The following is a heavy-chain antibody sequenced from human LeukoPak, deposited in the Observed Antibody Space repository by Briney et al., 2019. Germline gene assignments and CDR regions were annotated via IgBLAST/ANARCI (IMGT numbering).Heavy chain of an antibody. J-gene: IGHJ4*02. D-gene: IGHD6-13*01. V-gene: IGHV4-39*01. CDR3: ATLNLEQHPDY. CDR2: IYYSGST. CDR1: GGSISSSSHH. Sequence: SETLSLTCTVSGGSISSSSHHWGWIRQPPGKGLEWIGSIYYSGSTYYNPSLKSRVTISVDTSKNQFSLKLSSVTAADTAVYYCATLNLEQHPDYWGQGTLVTVSS.